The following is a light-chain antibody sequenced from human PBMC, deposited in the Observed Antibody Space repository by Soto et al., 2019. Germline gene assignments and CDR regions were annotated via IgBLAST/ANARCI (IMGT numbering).Light chain of an antibody. CDR2: GNS. CDR3: QSYDSSWGV. V-gene: IGLV1-40*01. Sequence: QSVLTQPPSVSGAPGQRVTISCTGSSSNIGAGYDVHWYQQLPGTAPKLLIYGNSNRPSGVPDRFSGSKSGTSASLAIAGLQAEDEADYYSQSYDSSWGVFGGGTKLTVL. J-gene: IGLJ2*01. CDR1: SSNIGAGYD.